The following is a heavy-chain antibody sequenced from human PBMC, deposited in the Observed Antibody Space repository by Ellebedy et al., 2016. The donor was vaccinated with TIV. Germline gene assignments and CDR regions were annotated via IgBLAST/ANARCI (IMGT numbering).Heavy chain of an antibody. V-gene: IGHV5-10-1*01. D-gene: IGHD2-15*01. CDR3: ASVFCSGGRCLQLNY. J-gene: IGHJ4*02. CDR2: IDPSDSYT. Sequence: GESLKISCKGSGYSFTSYWISWVRQMPGKGLEWMGRIDPSDSYTNYSPSFQGHVTISADKSISTAYLQWSSLKASDTAMYYCASVFCSGGRCLQLNYWGQGTLVTVSS. CDR1: GYSFTSYW.